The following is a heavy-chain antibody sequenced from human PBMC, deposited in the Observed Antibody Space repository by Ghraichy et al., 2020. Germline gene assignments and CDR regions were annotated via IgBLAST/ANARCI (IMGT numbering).Heavy chain of an antibody. CDR2: INRDGRST. J-gene: IGHJ6*02. CDR3: ASNGKSGIDV. Sequence: LSLTCAASGLTSSSDWMHWVRQVPGKGLVWVSRINRDGRSTDYADFGKGRFTIFRDNAKNTMYLEMNSLRAEDTAVYYCASNGKSGIDVWGQGTTVTVSS. V-gene: IGHV3-74*01. CDR1: GLTSSSDW. D-gene: IGHD5-12*01.